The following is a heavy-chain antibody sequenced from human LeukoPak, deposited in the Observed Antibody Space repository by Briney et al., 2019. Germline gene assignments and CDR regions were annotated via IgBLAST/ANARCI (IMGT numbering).Heavy chain of an antibody. CDR2: IDWDDDK. V-gene: IGHV2-70*04. Sequence: SGPTLVNPTQTLTLTCTFSGSSLSTSGMRVSWIRQPPGKALEWLARIDWDDDKFYSTSLKTRLTISKDTSKNQVVLTMTNMDPVDTATYYCARTKRNSGTYYFDYWGQGTLVTVSS. CDR1: GSSLSTSGMR. D-gene: IGHD1-26*01. J-gene: IGHJ4*02. CDR3: ARTKRNSGTYYFDY.